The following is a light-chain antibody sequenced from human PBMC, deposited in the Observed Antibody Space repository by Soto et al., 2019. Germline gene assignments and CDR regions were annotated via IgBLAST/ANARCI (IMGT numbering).Light chain of an antibody. Sequence: QSALTQPSSVSGSPEKTISISCTGTSNDVGRYNIVSWYQQHPGKDSKVIIYAATKQPAEDSKRFSWSKSGTTASPTTSGLQAEDGAGYYCCAYAGSATVVFGGGTKVTVL. CDR1: SNDVGRYNI. CDR3: CAYAGSATVV. J-gene: IGLJ3*02. V-gene: IGLV2-23*01. CDR2: AAT.